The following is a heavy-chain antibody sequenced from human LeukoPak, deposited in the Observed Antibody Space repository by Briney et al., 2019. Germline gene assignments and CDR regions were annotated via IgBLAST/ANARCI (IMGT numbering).Heavy chain of an antibody. J-gene: IGHJ5*02. CDR3: AKETYYYGSALGYHFDP. CDR2: ISYDGSNK. V-gene: IGHV3-30*18. CDR1: GFTFSSYG. Sequence: GGSLRLSCAASGFTFSSYGMHWVRQAPGKGLEWVAVISYDGSNKYYADSVKGRFTISRDNSKNTLYLQMNSLRAEDTAVYYCAKETYYYGSALGYHFDPWGQGTLVTVYS. D-gene: IGHD3-10*01.